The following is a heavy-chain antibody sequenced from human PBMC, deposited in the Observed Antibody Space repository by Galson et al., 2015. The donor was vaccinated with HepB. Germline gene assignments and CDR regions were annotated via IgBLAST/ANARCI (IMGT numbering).Heavy chain of an antibody. D-gene: IGHD3-3*01. CDR3: AKDHVWLRFLGSEIDY. CDR1: GFTFSSYG. V-gene: IGHV3-30*18. Sequence: SLRLSCAASGFTFSSYGMHWVRQAPGKGLEWVAVISYDGSNKYYADSVKGRFTISRDNSKNTLYLQMNSLRAEDTAVYYCAKDHVWLRFLGSEIDYWGQGTLVTVSS. CDR2: ISYDGSNK. J-gene: IGHJ4*02.